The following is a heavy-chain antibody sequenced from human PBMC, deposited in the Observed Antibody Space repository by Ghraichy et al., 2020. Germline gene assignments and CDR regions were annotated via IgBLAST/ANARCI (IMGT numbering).Heavy chain of an antibody. CDR1: GFIFSNFG. D-gene: IGHD2-2*01. J-gene: IGHJ4*02. CDR3: VRCFTTSCYKSWSDY. CDR2: ISSNGGTT. Sequence: GGSLRLSCSASGFIFSNFGVHWVRQAPGMGLEYVSAISSNGGTTYYTDSVRGRFTISRDNSKNTLYLQMSSLRSEDTAVYYCVRCFTTSCYKSWSDYWGQGTLVTVSS. V-gene: IGHV3-64D*06.